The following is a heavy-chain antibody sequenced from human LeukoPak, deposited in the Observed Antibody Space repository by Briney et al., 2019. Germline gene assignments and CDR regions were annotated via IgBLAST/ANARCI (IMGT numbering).Heavy chain of an antibody. CDR1: GYTFTSYA. J-gene: IGHJ6*03. D-gene: IGHD5-18*01. V-gene: IGHV7-4-1*02. Sequence: GSLKVSCMASGYTFTSYAVNSVPQTPGQGRGWMGWINTNTGNPTYARGLTGRFVFSLDTSFSTAYMQISSLTAEDTAVYYCARRGQLWLFDYYSYYIDGWGKRATVSASS. CDR2: INTNTGNP. CDR3: ARRGQLWLFDYYSYYIDG.